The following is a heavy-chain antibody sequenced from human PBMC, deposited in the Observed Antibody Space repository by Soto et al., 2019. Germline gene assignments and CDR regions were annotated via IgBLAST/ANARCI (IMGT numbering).Heavy chain of an antibody. CDR3: AKLRDYDFWSGYYTGGTWFDP. J-gene: IGHJ5*02. CDR2: ISGSGGT. CDR1: GFTFSTYA. V-gene: IGHV3-23*01. Sequence: EVQLLESGGGLVQPGGSLRLSCAASGFTFSTYAMSWVRQAPGKGLEWVSAISGSGGTYYADSVKGRFTISRDNSKNTLYLQMSSLRAEDTAVYYCAKLRDYDFWSGYYTGGTWFDPWGQGTLVTVSS. D-gene: IGHD3-3*01.